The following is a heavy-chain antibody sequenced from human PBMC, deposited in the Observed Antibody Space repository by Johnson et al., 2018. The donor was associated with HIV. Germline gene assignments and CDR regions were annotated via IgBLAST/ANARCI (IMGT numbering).Heavy chain of an antibody. D-gene: IGHD2-2*01. CDR1: GFTFSSYA. Sequence: VQLVESGGGLVQPGGSLRLSCAASGFTFSSYAMSWVRQAPGKGLEWVSAIGTAGDTYYPGSVKGRFTISRENAKNSLYLQMNSLRAGDTAVYYCARDSASDAFDIWGQGTMVTVSS. J-gene: IGHJ3*02. CDR2: IGTAGDT. CDR3: ARDSASDAFDI. V-gene: IGHV3-13*01.